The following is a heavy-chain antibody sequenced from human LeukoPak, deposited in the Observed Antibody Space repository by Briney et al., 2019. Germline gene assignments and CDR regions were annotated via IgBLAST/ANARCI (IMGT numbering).Heavy chain of an antibody. V-gene: IGHV3-49*04. CDR1: GFTFGDYA. Sequence: GGSLRLSCTASGFTFGDYAMSWVCQAPGKGLEWVGFIRSKAYGGTTEYAASVKGRFTISRDDSKSIAYLQMNSLKTEDTAVYYCTRLRGEYDILTGYHYYYYGMDVWGKGTTVTVSS. J-gene: IGHJ6*04. CDR2: IRSKAYGGTT. CDR3: TRLRGEYDILTGYHYYYYGMDV. D-gene: IGHD3-9*01.